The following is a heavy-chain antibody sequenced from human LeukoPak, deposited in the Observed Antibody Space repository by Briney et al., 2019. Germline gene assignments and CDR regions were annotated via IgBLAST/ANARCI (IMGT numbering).Heavy chain of an antibody. J-gene: IGHJ4*02. V-gene: IGHV4-39*01. CDR3: ARVEYSSSVRLDY. CDR2: IYYSGST. Sequence: SETLSPTCTVSGGSISSSSYYWGWIRQPPGKGLEWIGSIYYSGSTYYNPSLKSRVTISVDTSKNQFSLKLSSVAAADTAVYYCARVEYSSSVRLDYWGQGTLVTVSS. CDR1: GGSISSSSYY. D-gene: IGHD6-6*01.